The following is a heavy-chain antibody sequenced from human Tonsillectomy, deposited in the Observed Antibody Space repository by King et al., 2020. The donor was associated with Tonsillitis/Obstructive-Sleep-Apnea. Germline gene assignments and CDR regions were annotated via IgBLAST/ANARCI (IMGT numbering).Heavy chain of an antibody. D-gene: IGHD1-26*01. V-gene: IGHV3-64D*06. CDR3: VKDWEGSGWFDP. CDR2: ISSNGGST. Sequence: EFQLVQSGGGLVQPGGSLRLSCSASGFTFSSYAMHWVRQAPGKGLKYVSAISSNGGSTYYADSVKGRFTISRDNSKNTLYLQMSSLRAEDTAVYYCVKDWEGSGWFDPWGQGTLVTVSS. J-gene: IGHJ5*02. CDR1: GFTFSSYA.